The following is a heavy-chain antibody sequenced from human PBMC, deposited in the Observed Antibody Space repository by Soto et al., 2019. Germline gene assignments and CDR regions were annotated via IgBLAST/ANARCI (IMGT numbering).Heavy chain of an antibody. D-gene: IGHD3-10*01. CDR2: ISGSGGST. CDR1: GFTFSSYA. CDR3: AKGCYYGSGSYCLYYYGMDV. Sequence: EVQLLESGGGLVQPGGSLRLSCAASGFTFSSYAMSWVRQAPGKGLEWVSAISGSGGSTYYADSVKGRFTISRDNSKNTLYLQMNSLRAEDTAVYYCAKGCYYGSGSYCLYYYGMDVWGQGTTVTVSS. J-gene: IGHJ6*02. V-gene: IGHV3-23*01.